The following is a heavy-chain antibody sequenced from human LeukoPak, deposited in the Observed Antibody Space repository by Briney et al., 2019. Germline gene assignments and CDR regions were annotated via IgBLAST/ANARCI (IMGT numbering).Heavy chain of an antibody. CDR3: ARRSPLVVVTAAHYYDY. D-gene: IGHD2-21*02. J-gene: IGHJ4*02. CDR2: VFYNGNT. Sequence: SETLSLTCTVSGDSITNSKYFWGWIRQPLGQGLEWIGEVFYNGNTHYNPSLKSGVIISTDTSKNQCSLTLTAVTASDTAIYYCARRSPLVVVTAAHYYDYWGQGTLVTVSS. CDR1: GDSITNSKYF. V-gene: IGHV4-39*01.